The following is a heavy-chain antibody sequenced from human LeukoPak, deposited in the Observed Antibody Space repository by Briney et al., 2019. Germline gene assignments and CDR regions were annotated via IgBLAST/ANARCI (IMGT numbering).Heavy chain of an antibody. CDR3: ARDNGLNWFDP. CDR2: IYSGGGGTT. V-gene: IGHV3-53*01. Sequence: PGGSLRLSCAASGLTVSTNYMTWVRQAPGKGLEWVSVIYSGGGGTTHYADSVKGRFTTSRDNSKNTVSLQMNSLTAEDTAIYYCARDNGLNWFDPWGQGTLVTVSS. CDR1: GLTVSTNY. J-gene: IGHJ5*02.